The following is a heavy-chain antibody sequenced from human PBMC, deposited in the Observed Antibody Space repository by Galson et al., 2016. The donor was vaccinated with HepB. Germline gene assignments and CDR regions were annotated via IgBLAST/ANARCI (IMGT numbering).Heavy chain of an antibody. CDR1: GFTFSLYG. Sequence: SLRLSCAASGFTFSLYGMHWVRQAPGKGLEWVAVIWYDGSNKYYADSVKGRFTISRDNSNNTVFLQMNSLRAEDTAMYYCARDGGSYNGDYWGQGTLVTVSS. CDR2: IWYDGSNK. J-gene: IGHJ4*02. CDR3: ARDGGSYNGDY. V-gene: IGHV3-33*01. D-gene: IGHD1-26*01.